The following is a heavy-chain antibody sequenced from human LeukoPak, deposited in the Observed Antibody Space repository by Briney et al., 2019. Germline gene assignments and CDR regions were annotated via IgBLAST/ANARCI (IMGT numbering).Heavy chain of an antibody. V-gene: IGHV4-61*08. CDR1: GGSISSGGYY. CDR3: ARGPLNQRYFDWLSKFHLDY. CDR2: IYYSGST. J-gene: IGHJ4*02. D-gene: IGHD3-9*01. Sequence: SETLSLTCTVSGGSISSGGYYWSWIRQHPGKGLEWIGYIYYSGSTNYNPSLKSRVTISVDTSKNQFSLKLSSVTAADTAVYYCARGPLNQRYFDWLSKFHLDYWGQGTLVTVSS.